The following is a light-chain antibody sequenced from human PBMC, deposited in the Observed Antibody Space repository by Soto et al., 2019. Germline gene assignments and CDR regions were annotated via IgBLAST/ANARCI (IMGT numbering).Light chain of an antibody. CDR3: QQYGHSPLLYT. J-gene: IGKJ2*01. V-gene: IGKV3-20*01. CDR2: GSS. CDR1: QSVNSNF. Sequence: EIVLTQSPGTLSLSPGERATLSCRTSQSVNSNFLAWYQQKPGQAPRLLVYGSSTRAAGVTDRFSGSGSGTDFTLTISRLEPEDVAVYYCQQYGHSPLLYTFGQGTKLGVK.